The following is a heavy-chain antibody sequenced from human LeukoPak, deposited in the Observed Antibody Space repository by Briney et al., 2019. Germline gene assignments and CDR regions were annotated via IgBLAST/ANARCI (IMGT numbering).Heavy chain of an antibody. Sequence: GGSLRLSCAASGFTISTNYMSWVRQAPGKGLEWVSAIYSGGSTYYADSVKGRFTISRDNSKNTLYPQMNSLRAEDTAVYYCARDKRDGYNWAFDIWGQGTMVTVSA. CDR3: ARDKRDGYNWAFDI. V-gene: IGHV3-66*01. CDR2: IYSGGST. D-gene: IGHD5-24*01. CDR1: GFTISTNY. J-gene: IGHJ3*02.